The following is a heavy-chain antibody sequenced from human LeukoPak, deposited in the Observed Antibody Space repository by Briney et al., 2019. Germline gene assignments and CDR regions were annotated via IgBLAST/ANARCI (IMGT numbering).Heavy chain of an antibody. CDR1: GGPISSGSYY. Sequence: QSSETLSLTCTVSGGPISSGSYYWSWIRQPAGKGLEWIGRIYTSGSTNYNPSLKSRVTISVDTSKNQFSLKLSSVTAADTAVYYCARSGGWLLYFDYWGQGTLVTVSS. J-gene: IGHJ4*02. CDR2: IYTSGST. D-gene: IGHD6-19*01. CDR3: ARSGGWLLYFDY. V-gene: IGHV4-61*02.